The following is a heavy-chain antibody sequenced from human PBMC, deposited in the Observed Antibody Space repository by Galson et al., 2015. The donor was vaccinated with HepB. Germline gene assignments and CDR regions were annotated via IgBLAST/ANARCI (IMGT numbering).Heavy chain of an antibody. CDR3: ARGDYYDSSGSADY. Sequence: SLRLSCAASGFTFGSYAMHWVRQTPGKGLEWVAVISYDGSIRYYADSVKGRFTISRDNSKNTLYLQMNSLKPEDTAVYYCARGDYYDSSGSADYWGQGTLVTVSS. CDR2: ISYDGSIR. CDR1: GFTFGSYA. J-gene: IGHJ4*02. V-gene: IGHV3-30*04. D-gene: IGHD3-22*01.